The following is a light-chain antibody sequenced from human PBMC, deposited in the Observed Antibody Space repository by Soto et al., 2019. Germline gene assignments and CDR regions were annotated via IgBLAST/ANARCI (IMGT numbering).Light chain of an antibody. CDR2: EVS. Sequence: QSVLTQPASVSGSPGQSITISCTGTSSDVGSYNLVSWYQQHPGKAPKLMIYEVSKRPSGVSHRFSGSKSGNTAFLTISGLQAEDETDYYCCSYAGSSTLVFGGGTKLTVL. J-gene: IGLJ3*02. V-gene: IGLV2-23*02. CDR3: CSYAGSSTLV. CDR1: SSDVGSYNL.